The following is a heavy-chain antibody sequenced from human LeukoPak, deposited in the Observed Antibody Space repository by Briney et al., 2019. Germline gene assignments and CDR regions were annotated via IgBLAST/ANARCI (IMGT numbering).Heavy chain of an antibody. J-gene: IGHJ4*02. V-gene: IGHV3-30*18. Sequence: GRTLRLSCAASGFTLSSYSMHGGREAPGEGVERGAVISNNGSKKNYADSVKGGLTIHRDNSKNSLYGHMNRLRAEARAAYNGAKDSAGCYYDFLSGYSNHFDYWGQGTLVTVSS. CDR1: GFTLSSYS. CDR3: AKDSAGCYYDFLSGYSNHFDY. D-gene: IGHD3-3*01. CDR2: ISNNGSKK.